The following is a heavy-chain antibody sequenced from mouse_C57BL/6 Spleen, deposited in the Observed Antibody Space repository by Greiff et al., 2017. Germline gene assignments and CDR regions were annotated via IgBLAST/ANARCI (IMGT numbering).Heavy chain of an antibody. CDR2: IYPGDGDT. V-gene: IGHV1-82*01. J-gene: IGHJ2*01. CDR3: ARAVLSSFDD. D-gene: IGHD1-1*02. Sequence: QVQLQQSGPELVKPGASVKISCKASGYAFSSSWMNWVKQRPGKGLEWIGRIYPGDGDTNYNGKFKGKATLTADKSSSTAYMQLSSLTSEDSAVYFCARAVLSSFDDWGQGTTLTVSS. CDR1: GYAFSSSW.